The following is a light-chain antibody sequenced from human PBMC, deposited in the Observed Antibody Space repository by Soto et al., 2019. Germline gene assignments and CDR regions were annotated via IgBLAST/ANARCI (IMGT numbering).Light chain of an antibody. CDR2: DAS. CDR3: QQYGTAPPWT. J-gene: IGKJ1*01. Sequence: EIVLTQCPGTLSLSPGDRATLSCGASQSVGSSYLAWYQQRPGQAPRLLIYDASSRAAGIPDRFSGSGSGTDFTLTISRLEPEDFAVYYCQQYGTAPPWTFGQGTKVDIK. V-gene: IGKV3-20*01. CDR1: QSVGSSY.